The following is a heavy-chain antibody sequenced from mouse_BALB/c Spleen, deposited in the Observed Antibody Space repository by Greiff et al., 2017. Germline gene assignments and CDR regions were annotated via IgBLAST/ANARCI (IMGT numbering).Heavy chain of an antibody. CDR3: ARAVYYGSSYGYFDV. CDR2: IYPYNGGT. CDR1: GYTFTDYN. J-gene: IGHJ1*01. V-gene: IGHV1S29*02. D-gene: IGHD1-1*01. Sequence: VQLQQSGPELVKPGASVKISCKASGYTFTDYNMHWVKQSHGKSLEWIGYIYPYNGGTGYNQKFKSKATLTVDNSSSTAYMELRSLTSEDSAVYYCARAVYYGSSYGYFDVWGAGTTVTVSS.